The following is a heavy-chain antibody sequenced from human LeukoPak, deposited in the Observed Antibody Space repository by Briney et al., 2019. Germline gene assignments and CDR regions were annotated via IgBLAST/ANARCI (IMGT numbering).Heavy chain of an antibody. CDR1: GYTFSSYG. J-gene: IGHJ4*02. D-gene: IGHD3-9*01. CDR2: IRGDDGDT. CDR3: ARVGLLTGYYFFDY. V-gene: IGHV1-18*01. Sequence: ASVKVSCKTSGYTFSSYGITWVRQAPGQGLEWVGWIRGDDGDTNYAQKLQGRVTMTTDTSTSTAYMELRSLGSDETAVYYCARVGLLTGYYFFDYWGQGTLVTVSS.